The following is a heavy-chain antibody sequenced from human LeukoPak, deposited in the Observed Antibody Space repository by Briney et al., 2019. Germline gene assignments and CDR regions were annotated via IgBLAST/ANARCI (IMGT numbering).Heavy chain of an antibody. CDR3: ARPHYGGNSGPFDY. J-gene: IGHJ4*02. Sequence: SETLSLTCAVYGGSFGGYYWSWIRQPPGKGLEWIGEINHSGSTNYNPSLKSRVTISVDTSKNQFSLKLSSVTAADTAVYYCARPHYGGNSGPFDYWGQGTLVTVSS. V-gene: IGHV4-34*01. D-gene: IGHD4-23*01. CDR1: GGSFGGYY. CDR2: INHSGST.